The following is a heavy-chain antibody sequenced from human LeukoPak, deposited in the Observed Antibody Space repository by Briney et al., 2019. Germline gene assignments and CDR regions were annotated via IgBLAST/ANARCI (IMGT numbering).Heavy chain of an antibody. CDR3: ARGGGSSPIYYYYYGMDV. CDR2: ISSNGGST. CDR1: GFTFSSYA. Sequence: GGSLRLSCAASGFTFSSYAMHWVRQAPGKGLEYVSAISSNGGSTYYANSVKGRLTISRDNSKNTLYLQMGSLRAEDMAVYYCARGGGSSPIYYYYYGMDVWGQGTTVTVSS. J-gene: IGHJ6*02. D-gene: IGHD6-6*01. V-gene: IGHV3-64*01.